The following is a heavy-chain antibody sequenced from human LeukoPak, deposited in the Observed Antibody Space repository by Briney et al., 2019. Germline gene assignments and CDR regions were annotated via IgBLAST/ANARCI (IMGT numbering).Heavy chain of an antibody. J-gene: IGHJ6*02. CDR2: IIPIFGTA. Sequence: ASAKVSCKASGGTFSSYAISWVRQAPGQGLEWMGGIIPIFGTANYAQKFQGRVTITADESTSTAYMELSSLKSEDTAVYYCARVSLGSYYYYYGMDVWGQGTTVTVSS. D-gene: IGHD2-15*01. CDR1: GGTFSSYA. CDR3: ARVSLGSYYYYYGMDV. V-gene: IGHV1-69*13.